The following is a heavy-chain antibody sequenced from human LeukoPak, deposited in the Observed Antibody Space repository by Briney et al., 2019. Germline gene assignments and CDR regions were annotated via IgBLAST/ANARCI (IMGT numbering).Heavy chain of an antibody. CDR1: GFTFSSYA. CDR2: ISGSGGST. CDR3: AKDHDYYDSSGYYPTFDY. J-gene: IGHJ4*02. D-gene: IGHD3-22*01. V-gene: IGHV3-23*01. Sequence: PGGSLRLSCAASGFTFSSYAMSWVRQAPGEGLEGASAISGSGGSTYYADSVKGRFTISRDNSKNTLYLQMNSLRAEDTVVYCCAKDHDYYDSSGYYPTFDYWGQGTLVTVSS.